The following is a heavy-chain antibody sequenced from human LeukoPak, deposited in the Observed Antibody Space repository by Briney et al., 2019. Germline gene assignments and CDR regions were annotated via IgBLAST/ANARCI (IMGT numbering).Heavy chain of an antibody. CDR3: ARSEIRGEGPHKRSQRAYFDY. D-gene: IGHD3-10*01. Sequence: AASVKVSCTASGYIFANYYLHWVRQAPGQGLEWMGWLKPNSGGTNYAQKFQGRVTMTRDTSISTAYMELSRLRSDDTAVYYCARSEIRGEGPHKRSQRAYFDYWGQGTLVTVSS. V-gene: IGHV1-2*02. CDR1: GYIFANYY. J-gene: IGHJ4*02. CDR2: LKPNSGGT.